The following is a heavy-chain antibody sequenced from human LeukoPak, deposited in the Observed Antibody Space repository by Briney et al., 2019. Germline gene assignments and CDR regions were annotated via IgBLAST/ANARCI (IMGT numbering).Heavy chain of an antibody. Sequence: SSYEMYDPDSAKGRFTISRDNAKNSLYLQMNSLRAEDTPVYYCARVGVLRGSWLLDWGERTLVTVSS. D-gene: IGHD6-13*01. CDR3: ARVGVLRGSWLLD. V-gene: IGHV3-69-1*02. CDR2: SSYEM. J-gene: IGHJ4*02.